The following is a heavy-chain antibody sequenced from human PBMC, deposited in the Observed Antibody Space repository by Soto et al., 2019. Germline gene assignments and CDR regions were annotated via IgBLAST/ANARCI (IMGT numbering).Heavy chain of an antibody. CDR3: AKDRDFWTGSGIDY. Sequence: EVQLLESGGGLIQPGGSLRLSCAASGFIFSGYAMSWVRQAPGKGLEWVSTLSGSGDNTYYAASLKGRFTISRDTSKNTLYLQMNSLRAEDTAIYFCAKDRDFWTGSGIDYWGQGTLVTVSA. V-gene: IGHV3-23*01. CDR1: GFIFSGYA. J-gene: IGHJ4*02. D-gene: IGHD3-3*01. CDR2: LSGSGDNT.